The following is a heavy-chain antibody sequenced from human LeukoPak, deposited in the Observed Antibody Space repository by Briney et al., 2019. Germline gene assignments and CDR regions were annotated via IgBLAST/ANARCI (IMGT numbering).Heavy chain of an antibody. CDR2: IYYSGST. Sequence: SETLSLTCTVSGGSISSSSYYWGWIRQPPGKGLEWIRIIYYSGSTYYNPSLKSRVTIFVDTSKNQFSLKLSSVTAADTAVYYCGNQASVVLTAAIDQHWGQGTLVTVSS. CDR1: GGSISSSSYY. D-gene: IGHD2-2*01. J-gene: IGHJ1*01. V-gene: IGHV4-39*01. CDR3: GNQASVVLTAAIDQH.